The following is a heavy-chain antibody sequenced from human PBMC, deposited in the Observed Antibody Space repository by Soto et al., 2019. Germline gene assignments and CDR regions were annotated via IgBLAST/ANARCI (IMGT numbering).Heavy chain of an antibody. CDR1: GDSISNSNC. V-gene: IGHV4-4*02. Sequence: QVQLQESGPGLVKPSGTLSLTCAVSGDSISNSNCWNWVRQPPGKGLEWIGEIDHSGSTNYNPSLKSRVTISVDKSKNQFSLKLTSVTAADTAVYYCARDGYSRSFDPWGQGTLVTVSS. CDR2: IDHSGST. J-gene: IGHJ5*02. D-gene: IGHD5-12*01. CDR3: ARDGYSRSFDP.